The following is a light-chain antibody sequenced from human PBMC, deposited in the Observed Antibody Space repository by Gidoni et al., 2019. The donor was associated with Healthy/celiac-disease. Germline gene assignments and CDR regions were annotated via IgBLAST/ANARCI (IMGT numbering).Light chain of an antibody. J-gene: IGLJ2*01. Sequence: QSALTQPASVSGSPGQSITISCTGNSSDVGGYNYVSWYQQHPGQAPKLMIYEVSNRPSGVSNRFSGSTSGNTASLTISGLQAEDEADYYCSSYTSSSTVVFGGGTKLTVL. V-gene: IGLV2-14*01. CDR1: SSDVGGYNY. CDR3: SSYTSSSTVV. CDR2: EVS.